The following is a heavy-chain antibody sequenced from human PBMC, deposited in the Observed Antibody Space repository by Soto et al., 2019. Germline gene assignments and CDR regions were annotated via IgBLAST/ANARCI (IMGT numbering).Heavy chain of an antibody. Sequence: QVQLQESGPGLVKPSETLSLTCTVSGGSISSYYWSWIRQPPGKGLEWIGYIYYTGSTNHNPSLRSLATISVDTSKNQFSLKLSSVTAADTAVYYCARVHVDYWYFDLWGRGTLVTVSS. CDR2: IYYTGST. CDR1: GGSISSYY. CDR3: ARVHVDYWYFDL. J-gene: IGHJ2*01. V-gene: IGHV4-59*01.